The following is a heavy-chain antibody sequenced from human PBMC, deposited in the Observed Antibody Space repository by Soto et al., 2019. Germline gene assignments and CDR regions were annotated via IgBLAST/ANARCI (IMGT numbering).Heavy chain of an antibody. V-gene: IGHV3-7*04. D-gene: IGHD2-15*01. CDR3: AGGTGWLIDC. Sequence: EVQLVESGGGLVQRGGSLRLSCAVSGFTFSSYWMNWVRQAPGKGLEWVANIKQDGSEEYYLDSVKGRFTISRDNAKNSLYLQMNSLRGEDTAVYYGAGGTGWLIDCWGQGTLVTVSS. J-gene: IGHJ4*02. CDR1: GFTFSSYW. CDR2: IKQDGSEE.